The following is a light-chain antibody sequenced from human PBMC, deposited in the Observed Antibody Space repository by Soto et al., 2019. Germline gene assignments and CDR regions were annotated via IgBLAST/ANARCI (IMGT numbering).Light chain of an antibody. Sequence: EIVMTQSPGTLSVSPGERATLSCRASQSVSSNLAWYQQKPGQAPRLLIYGASTRATGIAARFSGSGSGTEFTLTISSLQSEDFAVYYCQQYNKWPPMYTFGQGTKLEIK. V-gene: IGKV3-15*01. CDR3: QQYNKWPPMYT. CDR2: GAS. CDR1: QSVSSN. J-gene: IGKJ2*01.